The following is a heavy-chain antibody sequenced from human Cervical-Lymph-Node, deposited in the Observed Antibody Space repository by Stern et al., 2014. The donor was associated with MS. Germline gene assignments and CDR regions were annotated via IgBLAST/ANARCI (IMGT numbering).Heavy chain of an antibody. V-gene: IGHV2-5*02. D-gene: IGHD3-10*01. CDR3: AHSSLSVGVSFDY. J-gene: IGHJ4*02. CDR1: GFSLNTIGEG. CDR2: IYWDDDR. Sequence: ESGPTLVKPTQTLTLTCRVSGFSLNTIGEGVGWIRQPPGKALEWLALIYWDDDRRYSPSLKDRLTITKDTSKNLVVLKMTNMDPQDTATYYCAHSSLSVGVSFDYWGQGTLITVSS.